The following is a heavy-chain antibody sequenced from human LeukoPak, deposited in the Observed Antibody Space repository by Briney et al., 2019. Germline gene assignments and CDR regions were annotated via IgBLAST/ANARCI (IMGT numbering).Heavy chain of an antibody. CDR2: ISYGNT. V-gene: IGHV4-4*08. D-gene: IGHD5-18*01. CDR3: ARDKAQSYGRYFDP. J-gene: IGHJ5*02. Sequence: LETLSLTCSAAGDSISTYYWNWVRQTPGQGLEWIGHISYGNTDYNPSLKSRVTISVDRSKNNFTLKLKSVTAADTAVYYCARDKAQSYGRYFDPWGQGALVIVSS. CDR1: GDSISTYY.